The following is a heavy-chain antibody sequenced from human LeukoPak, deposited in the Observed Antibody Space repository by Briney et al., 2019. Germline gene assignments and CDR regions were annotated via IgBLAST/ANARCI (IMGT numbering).Heavy chain of an antibody. CDR3: ARDPSTVIGVSYCFDF. V-gene: IGHV4-34*01. CDR1: GVSLSGFH. D-gene: IGHD2-21*01. Sequence: SETLSLTCAVSGVSLSGFHWNWIRQSPTKGLEWIGEVNHRGATNYNPSLKSRVTISLDTSKSQFSLNLRSMNAADTAVFYCARDPSTVIGVSYCFDFWGQGTQVTVSS. J-gene: IGHJ4*02. CDR2: VNHRGAT.